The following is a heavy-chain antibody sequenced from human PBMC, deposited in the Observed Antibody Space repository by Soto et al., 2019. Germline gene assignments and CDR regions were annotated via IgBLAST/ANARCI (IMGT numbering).Heavy chain of an antibody. CDR2: IYHNGKS. CDR1: GGSFSNYA. V-gene: IGHV4-34*01. CDR3: ARGGYWRFDY. J-gene: IGHJ4*02. D-gene: IGHD3-22*01. Sequence: QVQIQQWGGGLLKPSETLSLSCTVYGGSFSNYAWSWIRQPPGRGLEWIGEIYHNGKSDYNPSLKSRVTIAVDTSKNQFSLKLSSVLAADTAVYFCARGGYWRFDYWGQGALVTVSS.